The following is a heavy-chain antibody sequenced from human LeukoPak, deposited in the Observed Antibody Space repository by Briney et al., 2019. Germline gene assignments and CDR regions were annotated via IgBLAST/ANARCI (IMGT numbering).Heavy chain of an antibody. CDR3: ARGYGRRDEDYFDY. V-gene: IGHV3-48*04. Sequence: PGGSLRLSCAGSGFTFGSYSMNWVRHAPGKGLEWVSYIGHTGSITDYADSVKGRFTISRDNAKNSLYLQMNSLRAEDTAVYYCARGYGRRDEDYFDYWGQGTLVTVSS. CDR2: IGHTGSIT. CDR1: GFTFGSYS. D-gene: IGHD1-1*01. J-gene: IGHJ4*02.